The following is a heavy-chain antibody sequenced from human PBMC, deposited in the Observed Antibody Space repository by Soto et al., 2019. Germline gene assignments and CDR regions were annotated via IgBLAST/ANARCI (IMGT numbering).Heavy chain of an antibody. V-gene: IGHV4-59*01. Sequence: PSETLSLTCIVSGGSISNYYWSWIRQPPGRGLEWIGHIFYSGSTNYNPALKSRVTISVDTSKSQFSLKLSSVTAADTAVYYCAKDSGYNYGYFRWFDPWGQGTLVTVSS. D-gene: IGHD5-18*01. J-gene: IGHJ5*02. CDR1: GGSISNYY. CDR3: AKDSGYNYGYFRWFDP. CDR2: IFYSGST.